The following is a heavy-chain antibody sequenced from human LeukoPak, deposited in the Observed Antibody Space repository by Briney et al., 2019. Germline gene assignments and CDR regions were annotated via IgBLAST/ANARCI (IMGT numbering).Heavy chain of an antibody. D-gene: IGHD3-16*01. CDR1: GVTFSSYW. Sequence: PGGSLRLSCAASGVTFSSYWMNWVRQAPGKGLEWVASIKQDGSEKYYVDFVKGRFSISRDNSKNTLYLQMNSLRAEDTAVYYCAKGGTYRDYFDYWGQGTLVTVSS. V-gene: IGHV3-7*02. CDR3: AKGGTYRDYFDY. CDR2: IKQDGSEK. J-gene: IGHJ4*02.